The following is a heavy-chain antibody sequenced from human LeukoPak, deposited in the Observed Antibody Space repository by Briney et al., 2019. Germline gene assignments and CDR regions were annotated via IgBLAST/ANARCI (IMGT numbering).Heavy chain of an antibody. CDR1: GFTFSSYE. V-gene: IGHV3-7*01. CDR2: MNEYGSEI. J-gene: IGHJ4*02. CDR3: ARPRGCGSSRCNNFDY. Sequence: GALRLSCAASGFTFSSYEMNWVRQAPGKGLEWVAKMNEYGSEIFYVDSVKGRFTISRDNAKNSLYLQMNRLRAEDTAVYYCARPRGCGSSRCNNFDYWGQGTLVTVSS. D-gene: IGHD2-2*01.